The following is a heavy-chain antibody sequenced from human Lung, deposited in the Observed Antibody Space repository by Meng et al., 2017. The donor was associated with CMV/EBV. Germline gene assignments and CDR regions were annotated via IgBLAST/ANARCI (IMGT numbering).Heavy chain of an antibody. V-gene: IGHV3-15*01. CDR3: TTLKRLICGPNWFDP. Sequence: GESLKISCAASGFTFSNSWMSWVRQAPGKGLEWVGRIKSKADGGTTDYAAPVKGRFTISRDDSKNTLYLQMNSLKTEYTAVYYCTTLKRLICGPNWFDPWGQGTLVTVSS. CDR2: IKSKADGGTT. CDR1: GFTFSNSW. J-gene: IGHJ5*02. D-gene: IGHD3-3*01.